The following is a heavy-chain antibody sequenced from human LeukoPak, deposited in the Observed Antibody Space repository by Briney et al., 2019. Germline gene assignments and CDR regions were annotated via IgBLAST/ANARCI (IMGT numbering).Heavy chain of an antibody. Sequence: SETLSLTCAVSGGSISNSNWWSWVRQPPGKGLEWIGEIYHSGSTNYNPSLKSRVTISVDKSKNQFSLKLRSVTAADTAVYYCARDGRGYYDSSGSTHALVYGMDVWGQGTLVTVSS. V-gene: IGHV4-4*02. D-gene: IGHD3-22*01. CDR1: GGSISNSNW. CDR3: ARDGRGYYDSSGSTHALVYGMDV. CDR2: IYHSGST. J-gene: IGHJ6*02.